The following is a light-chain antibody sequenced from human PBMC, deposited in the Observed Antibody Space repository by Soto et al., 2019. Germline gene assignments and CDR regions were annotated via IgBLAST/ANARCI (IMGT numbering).Light chain of an antibody. V-gene: IGKV3-20*01. CDR3: QQYGTSPWT. Sequence: TQSPATLSVSPGERATLSCRASQSVTISYLAWFQQKPGQAPRLLIYGARSRVTGVPDRFSASGSGTDFSLTISRLEPEDFAVYYCQQYGTSPWTFGQGTKVDI. CDR2: GAR. J-gene: IGKJ1*01. CDR1: QSVTISY.